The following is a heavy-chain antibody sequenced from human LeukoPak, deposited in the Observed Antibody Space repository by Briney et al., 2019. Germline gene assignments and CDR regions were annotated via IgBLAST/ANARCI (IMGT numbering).Heavy chain of an antibody. CDR1: GFTFSGYA. D-gene: IGHD2-15*01. CDR3: AKEAPGHLCSGGSCPDAFDI. V-gene: IGHV3-23*01. Sequence: GGSLRLSCAASGFTFSGYAMSWVRQAPGKGLEWVSAISGSGGSTYYADSVKGRFTISRDNSKNTLYLQMNSLRAEDTAVYYCAKEAPGHLCSGGSCPDAFDIWGQGTMVTVSS. J-gene: IGHJ3*02. CDR2: ISGSGGST.